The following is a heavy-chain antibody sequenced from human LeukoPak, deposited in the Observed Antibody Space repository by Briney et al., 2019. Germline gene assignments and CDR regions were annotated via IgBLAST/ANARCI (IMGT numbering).Heavy chain of an antibody. CDR2: INHSGST. J-gene: IGHJ4*02. CDR1: GGSFSGYY. CDR3: AREYSSYPFDY. D-gene: IGHD6-6*01. Sequence: PSETLSLTCAVYGGSFSGYYWSWIRQPPGKGLEWIGEINHSGSTNYNPSLKSRVTISVDTSKNQFSLKLSPVTAADTAVYYCAREYSSYPFDYWGQGTLVTVSS. V-gene: IGHV4-34*01.